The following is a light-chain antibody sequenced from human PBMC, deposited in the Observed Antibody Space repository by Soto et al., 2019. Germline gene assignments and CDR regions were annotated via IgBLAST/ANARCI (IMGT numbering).Light chain of an antibody. V-gene: IGKV1-5*01. CDR1: QSIGTW. CDR2: DAS. J-gene: IGKJ2*01. CDR3: QQYNSYPYS. Sequence: DIQMTQSPSTLSASVGDRVTITCRASQSIGTWLAWYQQKPGKAPKLLIYDASSLESGVPSRFSGSGSGTEFTLTISSLQPDDFSTYYCQQYNSYPYSFGQGTKLEIK.